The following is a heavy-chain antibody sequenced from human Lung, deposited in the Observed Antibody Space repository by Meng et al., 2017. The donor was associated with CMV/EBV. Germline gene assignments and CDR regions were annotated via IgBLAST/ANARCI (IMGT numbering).Heavy chain of an antibody. D-gene: IGHD2-2*01. CDR1: GYSFTNYV. Sequence: SETVSRQDSGYSFTNYVIYWVRQAPGQGLEWMGWVSGYNDNTKYAQKLQDRVTMTTDICTSTAYMELRSLRSDDTAIYYCARTYCSSTSCSPPFYYAMDVWGQGTTVTVSS. CDR3: ARTYCSSTSCSPPFYYAMDV. V-gene: IGHV1-18*01. CDR2: VSGYNDNT. J-gene: IGHJ6*02.